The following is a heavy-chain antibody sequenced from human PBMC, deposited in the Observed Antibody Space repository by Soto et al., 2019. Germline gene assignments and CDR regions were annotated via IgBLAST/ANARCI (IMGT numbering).Heavy chain of an antibody. V-gene: IGHV4-61*01. Sequence: PSEPLSLTCTVSGVSVSSGNFYWAWIRQPPGKGLVWIGFGSYSGTTNYKPALKSRFSMCVGTSRSQISLKVSSLTAADTAVDYCGRGATVTEYDYWGKGNLVPVYS. D-gene: IGHD4-17*01. CDR3: GRGATVTEYDY. CDR1: GVSVSSGNFY. CDR2: GSYSGTT. J-gene: IGHJ4*02.